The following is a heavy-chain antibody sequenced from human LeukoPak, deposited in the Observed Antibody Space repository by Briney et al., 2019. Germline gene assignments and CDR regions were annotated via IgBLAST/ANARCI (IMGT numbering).Heavy chain of an antibody. CDR2: ISSTSGSI. V-gene: IGHV3-21*01. D-gene: IGHD3-22*01. CDR1: GFPFSTYS. CDR3: VRAVWDSSGYYYLRLRFDP. J-gene: IGHJ5*02. Sequence: GGSLRLSFAASGFPFSTYSMNSVRQAPGKGLEWDSSISSTSGSIYYADSEKGRFTITRDNAKTSLYLQMNRLRAEDTAVYHCVRAVWDSSGYYYLRLRFDPWGQGTLVTVSS.